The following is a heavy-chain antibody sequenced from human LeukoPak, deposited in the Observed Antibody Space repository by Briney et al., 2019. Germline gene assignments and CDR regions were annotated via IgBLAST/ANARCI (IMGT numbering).Heavy chain of an antibody. D-gene: IGHD2-2*01. Sequence: ASVKASCKASGGTFSSYAISWVRQAPGQGLEWMGGIIPIFGTANYAQKFQGRVTITADESTSTAYMELSSLRSEDTAVYYCARGVVVPAALDYWGQGTLVTVSS. V-gene: IGHV1-69*01. CDR3: ARGVVVPAALDY. CDR2: IIPIFGTA. J-gene: IGHJ4*02. CDR1: GGTFSSYA.